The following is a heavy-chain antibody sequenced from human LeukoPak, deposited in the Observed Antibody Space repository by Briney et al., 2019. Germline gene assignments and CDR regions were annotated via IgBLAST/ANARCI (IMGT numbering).Heavy chain of an antibody. Sequence: ASVKVSCKASGYTFTGYYMHWVRQAPGQGLEWMGWINPNSGGTNYAQKFQGRVTMTRDTSISTAYMELRSLRSDDTAVYYCAREGDEWDPRFDYWGQGTLVTVSS. CDR2: INPNSGGT. D-gene: IGHD5-24*01. CDR1: GYTFTGYY. J-gene: IGHJ4*02. CDR3: AREGDEWDPRFDY. V-gene: IGHV1-2*02.